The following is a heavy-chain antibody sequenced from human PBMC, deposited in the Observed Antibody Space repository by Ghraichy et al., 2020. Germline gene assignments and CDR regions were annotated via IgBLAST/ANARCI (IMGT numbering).Heavy chain of an antibody. Sequence: SETLSLTCAVYGGSFSGYYWSWIRQPPGKGLEWIGEINHSGSTNYNPSLKSRVTISVDTSKNQFSLKLSSVTAADTAVYYCARAPLRFLEWSKYGHYYYYYGMDVWGQGTTVTVSS. J-gene: IGHJ6*02. D-gene: IGHD3-3*01. V-gene: IGHV4-34*01. CDR2: INHSGST. CDR1: GGSFSGYY. CDR3: ARAPLRFLEWSKYGHYYYYYGMDV.